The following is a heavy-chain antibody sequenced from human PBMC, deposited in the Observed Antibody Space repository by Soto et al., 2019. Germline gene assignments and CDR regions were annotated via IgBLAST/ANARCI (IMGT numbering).Heavy chain of an antibody. D-gene: IGHD3-22*01. V-gene: IGHV1-18*01. CDR3: ARELNTESSAYYSFAF. Sequence: GASVKVSCKTSGYIFTAYGLAWLRRAPGQRPEWMGWVSTNDDRTNYAQKFQGRVTMTTDRSTTTTSMELRSLRPDDTAVYYCARELNTESSAYYSFAFWGQGTLVTVSS. J-gene: IGHJ4*02. CDR1: GYIFTAYG. CDR2: VSTNDDRT.